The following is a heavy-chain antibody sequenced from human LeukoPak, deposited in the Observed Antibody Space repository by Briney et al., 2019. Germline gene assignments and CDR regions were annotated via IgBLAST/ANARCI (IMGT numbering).Heavy chain of an antibody. CDR2: INHTRST. CDR1: GGYCSSYY. J-gene: IGHJ4*02. Sequence: PYETLSLICCVYGGYCSSYYWSWFRQPPGKELQCIGDINHTRSTNYNQCPKSRVTISVDTSKYQFSLKLSSVTAADKAVYCCTRGRGSSWYFDYWGQGTLVTVSS. D-gene: IGHD6-13*01. CDR3: TRGRGSSWYFDY. V-gene: IGHV4-34*01.